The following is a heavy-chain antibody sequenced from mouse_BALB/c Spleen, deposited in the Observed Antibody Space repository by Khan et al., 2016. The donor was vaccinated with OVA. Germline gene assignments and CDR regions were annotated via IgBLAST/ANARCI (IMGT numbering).Heavy chain of an antibody. D-gene: IGHD1-2*01. Sequence: QVRLQQSGAELARPGASVKLSCKASGYTFTDYYINWVKQRTGQGLEWIGEISPGSGDTYYNEKFKGKATLTADKSSSTVYMQLSSLTAEAYAVYFCARRNYFGYTFAYWGQGTLVTVSA. V-gene: IGHV1-77*01. CDR3: ARRNYFGYTFAY. CDR2: ISPGSGDT. CDR1: GYTFTDYY. J-gene: IGHJ3*01.